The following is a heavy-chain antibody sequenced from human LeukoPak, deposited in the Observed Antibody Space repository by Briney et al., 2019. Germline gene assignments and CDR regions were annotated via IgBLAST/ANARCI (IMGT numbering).Heavy chain of an antibody. J-gene: IGHJ6*03. CDR1: GGSLSSHY. V-gene: IGHV4-59*11. CDR2: IYYSGRT. D-gene: IGHD1-14*01. Sequence: SETLSLTCTVSGGSLSSHYWSWLRQPPGKGLEWLGYIYYSGRTNYNPSLKSRVTISVDTSRNQFSLKLSSVTAADTAVYYCARDGPITGSYYYYMDVWGKGTTVTVSS. CDR3: ARDGPITGSYYYYMDV.